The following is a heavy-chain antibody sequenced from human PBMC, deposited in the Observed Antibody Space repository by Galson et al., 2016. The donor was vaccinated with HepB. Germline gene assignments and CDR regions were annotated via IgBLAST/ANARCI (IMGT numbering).Heavy chain of an antibody. CDR1: EFIFSNYW. CDR3: VRERGGYFFEY. J-gene: IGHJ4*02. V-gene: IGHV3-7*03. D-gene: IGHD3-9*01. Sequence: SLRLSCAASEFIFSNYWMSWVRQAPGKGLEWVANIKQDGSEKYNVDSVKGRFTISRDNSKSTLFLQMSSLRAEDTAGYYCVRERGGYFFEYWGQGTLVTVSS. CDR2: IKQDGSEK.